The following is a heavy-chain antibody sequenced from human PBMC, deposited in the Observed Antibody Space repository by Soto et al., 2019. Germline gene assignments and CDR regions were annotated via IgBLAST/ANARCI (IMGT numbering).Heavy chain of an antibody. CDR1: GFTFGDYA. D-gene: IGHD6-6*01. CDR2: IRSKAYGGTT. CDR3: TTRPTAYYYYGMDV. Sequence: HPGGSLRLSCTASGFTFGDYAMSWFRQAPGKGLEWVGFIRSKAYGGTTEYAASVKGRFTISRDDSKSIAYLQMNSLKTEDTAVYYCTTRPTAYYYYGMDVWGQGTTVTVSS. J-gene: IGHJ6*02. V-gene: IGHV3-49*03.